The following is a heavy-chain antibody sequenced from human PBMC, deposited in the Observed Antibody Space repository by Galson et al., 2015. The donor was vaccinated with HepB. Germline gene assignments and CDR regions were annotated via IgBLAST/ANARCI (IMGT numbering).Heavy chain of an antibody. CDR2: IYTSGST. D-gene: IGHD2-21*02. CDR3: ARDLVVTGGGFNWFDP. J-gene: IGHJ5*02. Sequence: TLSLTCTVSGGSISSGSYYWSWIRQPAGKGLEWIGRIYTSGSTNYNPSLKSRVTMSVDTSKNQFSLKLSSVTAADTAVYYCARDLVVTGGGFNWFDPWGQGTLVTVSS. CDR1: GGSISSGSYY. V-gene: IGHV4-61*02.